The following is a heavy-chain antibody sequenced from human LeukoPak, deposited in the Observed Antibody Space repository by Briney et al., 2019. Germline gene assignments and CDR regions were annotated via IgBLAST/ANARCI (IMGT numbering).Heavy chain of an antibody. J-gene: IGHJ5*02. Sequence: SETLSLTCTVPGGSISSYYWSWIRQPPGKGLEWIGYIYYSGSTNYNPSLKSRVTISVDTSKNQFSLKLSSVTAADTAVYYCARVGGYCSSTSCYQRWFDPWGQGTLVTVSS. D-gene: IGHD2-2*01. CDR3: ARVGGYCSSTSCYQRWFDP. CDR2: IYYSGST. CDR1: GGSISSYY. V-gene: IGHV4-59*01.